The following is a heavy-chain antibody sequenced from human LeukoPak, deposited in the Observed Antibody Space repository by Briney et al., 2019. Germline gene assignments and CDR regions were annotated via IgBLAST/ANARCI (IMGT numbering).Heavy chain of an antibody. CDR3: ARADDSSGYPNTGDLGYFDY. J-gene: IGHJ4*02. CDR1: GGSISSSSYY. CDR2: IYHSGST. Sequence: PSETLSLTCTVSGGSISSSSYYWGWIRQPPGKGLEWIGEIYHSGSTNYNPSLKSRVTISVDKSKNQFSLKLSSVTAADTAVYYCARADDSSGYPNTGDLGYFDYWGQGTLVTVSS. D-gene: IGHD3-22*01. V-gene: IGHV4-39*07.